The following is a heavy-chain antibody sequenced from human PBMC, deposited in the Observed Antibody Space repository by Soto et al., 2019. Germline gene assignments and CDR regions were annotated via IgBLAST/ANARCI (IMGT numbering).Heavy chain of an antibody. Sequence: RASVKVSCNASGGTFSSSSISWVRQAPGQGLEWMGGIIPLFGKAKYAQKFQGRVKITADESTSTAYMQLSSLRSEDTAVYYFEREGYGEYGKPFGYWRQVTLGTVCS. D-gene: IGHD4-17*01. CDR1: GGTFSSSS. V-gene: IGHV1-69*13. J-gene: IGHJ4*02. CDR2: IIPLFGKA. CDR3: EREGYGEYGKPFGY.